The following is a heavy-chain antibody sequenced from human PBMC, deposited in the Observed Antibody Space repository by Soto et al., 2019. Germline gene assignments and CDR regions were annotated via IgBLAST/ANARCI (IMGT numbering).Heavy chain of an antibody. CDR3: ARERDEGSSSREYGY. Sequence: QVQLVQSGAEVKKPGSSVKVSCKASGGTFSSYAISWVRQAPGQGLEWMGGIIPIFGTANYAQKFQGRVTIXGDTSXXTAYMELSSLRSEDTAVYYCARERDEGSSSREYGYWGQGTLVTVSS. CDR2: IIPIFGTA. D-gene: IGHD6-6*01. V-gene: IGHV1-69*14. CDR1: GGTFSSYA. J-gene: IGHJ4*02.